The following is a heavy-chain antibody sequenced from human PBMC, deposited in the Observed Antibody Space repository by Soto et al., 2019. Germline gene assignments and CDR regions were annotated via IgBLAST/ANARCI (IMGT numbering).Heavy chain of an antibody. V-gene: IGHV3-30-3*01. CDR3: ARDRDYYDSSGPPRYFDY. J-gene: IGHJ4*02. CDR1: GFTFSGYD. CDR2: ISYDGSNK. Sequence: QVQLVESGGGVVQPGRSLRLSCAASGFTFSGYDMHWVRQAPGEGLEWVALISYDGSNKYYADSVKGRFTISRDNSKNTLYLQMNSLRTEDTAVYYCARDRDYYDSSGPPRYFDYWGQGTLVTVSS. D-gene: IGHD3-22*01.